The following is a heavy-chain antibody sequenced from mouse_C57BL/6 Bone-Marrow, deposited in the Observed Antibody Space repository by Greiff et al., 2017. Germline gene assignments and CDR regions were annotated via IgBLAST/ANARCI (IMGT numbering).Heavy chain of an antibody. J-gene: IGHJ1*03. D-gene: IGHD2-3*01. Sequence: EVMLVESGGDLVKPGGSLKLSCAASGFTFSSYGMSWVRQTPDKRLEWVATISSGGSYTYYPDSVKGRFTISRDNAKNTLYLQMSSLKSEDTAMYYCARGGDRWLLRWYFDVWGTGTTVTVSS. CDR2: ISSGGSYT. V-gene: IGHV5-6*02. CDR1: GFTFSSYG. CDR3: ARGGDRWLLRWYFDV.